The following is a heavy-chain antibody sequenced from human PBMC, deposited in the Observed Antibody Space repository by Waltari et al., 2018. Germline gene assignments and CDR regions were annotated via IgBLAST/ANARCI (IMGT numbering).Heavy chain of an antibody. CDR1: GGTFSSYA. Sequence: QVQLVQSGAEVKKPGSSVKVSCKASGGTFSSYAISWVRQAPGQGLEWMGRIIPIFGTANYAQKFQGRVTITADKSTSTAYMELSSLRSEDTAVYYCARDHCSSTSCYFGWFDPWGQGTPVTVSS. J-gene: IGHJ5*02. CDR3: ARDHCSSTSCYFGWFDP. V-gene: IGHV1-69*13. D-gene: IGHD2-2*01. CDR2: IIPIFGTA.